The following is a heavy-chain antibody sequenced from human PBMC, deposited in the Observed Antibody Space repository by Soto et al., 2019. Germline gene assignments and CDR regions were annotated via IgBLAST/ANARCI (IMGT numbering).Heavy chain of an antibody. CDR2: INQEGSEK. D-gene: IGHD2-2*01. CDR1: GFPFGIYG. CDR3: ATYICSTTACHGGFDY. J-gene: IGHJ4*02. Sequence: EVQLVESGGGLVRPGGSWRLPCAALGFPFGIYGWPWVRRAPGRGWGGVANINQEGSEKYYVDSVKGRFTISRDNAKISVYLQMNNLRAEDTAIFYCATYICSTTACHGGFDYWGQGTPVTVSS. V-gene: IGHV3-7*01.